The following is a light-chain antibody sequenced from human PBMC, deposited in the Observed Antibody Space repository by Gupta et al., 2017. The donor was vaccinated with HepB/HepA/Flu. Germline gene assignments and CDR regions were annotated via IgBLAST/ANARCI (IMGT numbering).Light chain of an antibody. V-gene: IGKV3-15*01. J-gene: IGKJ4*01. CDR3: QQYNGWPLT. CDR1: QGISSSY. Sequence: EISTMPSSATLSVSPGVRATLTCRASQGISSSYLAWYQQKPGQAPRLLIYGASTRATGIPARFSGSGSGTEFTLTISSLQSEDFAVYYCQQYNGWPLTVGGGTKVEIK. CDR2: GAS.